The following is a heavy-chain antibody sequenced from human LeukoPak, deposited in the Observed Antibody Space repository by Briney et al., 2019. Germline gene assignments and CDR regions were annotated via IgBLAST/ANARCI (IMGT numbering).Heavy chain of an antibody. J-gene: IGHJ6*02. V-gene: IGHV1-24*01. D-gene: IGHD3-3*01. CDR1: VYTLTELS. CDR2: FDPEDGET. CDR3: ATDRSQTIFIHGMDV. Sequence: GASVKVSCKVSVYTLTELSMHWVRQAPGKGLEWMGGFDPEDGETIYAQKFQGRVTMTEDTSTDTAYMELSSLRSEDTAVYYCATDRSQTIFIHGMDVWGQGTTVTVSS.